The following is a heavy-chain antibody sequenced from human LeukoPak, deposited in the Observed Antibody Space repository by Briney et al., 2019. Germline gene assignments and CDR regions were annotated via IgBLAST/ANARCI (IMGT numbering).Heavy chain of an antibody. D-gene: IGHD3-3*01. J-gene: IGHJ3*02. CDR3: AKVLLANDTVGAFHI. V-gene: IGHV3-23*01. CDR1: GFTFSTYG. Sequence: RGSLRLSCAASGFTFSTYGMSWVRQAPGEGLEWVSAISGSGGSTYYADSVKGRFTISRDNFKNTLYLQSNTLRAEDAALYYCAKVLLANDTVGAFHIWGQGTMVTVSS. CDR2: ISGSGGST.